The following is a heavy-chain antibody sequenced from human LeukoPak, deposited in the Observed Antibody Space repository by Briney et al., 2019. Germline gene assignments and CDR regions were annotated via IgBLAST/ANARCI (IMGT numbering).Heavy chain of an antibody. CDR2: ISGSGGGT. CDR3: ANVVGEGAHTAH. D-gene: IGHD2-21*01. J-gene: IGHJ4*02. V-gene: IGHV3-23*01. CDR1: GFTFSSYA. Sequence: PGGSLRLSCAASGFTFSSYAMSWVRQPPGKGLEWVSAISGSGGGTYYADSVKGRVTLSRDNSKNTLYLQMNSLRAEDTAVYYCANVVGEGAHTAHWGQGTLVSVSS.